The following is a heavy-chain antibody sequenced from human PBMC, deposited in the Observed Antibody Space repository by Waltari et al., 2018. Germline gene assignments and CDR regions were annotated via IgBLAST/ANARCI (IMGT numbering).Heavy chain of an antibody. CDR3: ARGEIQDCSGGSCYSGWFDP. Sequence: QVQLVQSGAEVKKPGSSVKVSCKASGGTFSSYAISWVRQAPGQGLEWMGGIIPSFGTANYAQKVQGRGTITADESTSTAYMELSSLRSEDTAVYYCARGEIQDCSGGSCYSGWFDPWGQGTLVTVSS. J-gene: IGHJ5*02. V-gene: IGHV1-69*12. CDR1: GGTFSSYA. CDR2: IIPSFGTA. D-gene: IGHD2-15*01.